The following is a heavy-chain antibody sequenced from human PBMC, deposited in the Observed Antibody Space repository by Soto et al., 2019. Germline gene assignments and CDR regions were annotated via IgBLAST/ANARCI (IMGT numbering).Heavy chain of an antibody. J-gene: IGHJ4*02. CDR3: ARLRGYCNSATCYKSFDN. V-gene: IGHV6-1*01. CDR2: TYYRSKWYY. Sequence: PSQTLSLTCAISGDSVSSSSAARNWIRQSPSRGLEWLGRTYYRSKWYYDYAVSVKSRITINPDTSENQFSLQLNSVTPEDTAVYYCARLRGYCNSATCYKSFDNWGQGTLVTVSS. D-gene: IGHD2-2*02. CDR1: GDSVSSSSAA.